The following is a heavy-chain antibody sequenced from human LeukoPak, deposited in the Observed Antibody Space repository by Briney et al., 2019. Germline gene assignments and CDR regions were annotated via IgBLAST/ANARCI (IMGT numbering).Heavy chain of an antibody. CDR1: GYTFTSYY. D-gene: IGHD1-26*01. J-gene: IGHJ6*03. V-gene: IGHV1-46*01. CDR3: ARIHRGSYLLDYYYMDV. CDR2: INPSGGST. Sequence: ASVKVSCKASGYTFTSYYMHWVRQAPGQGLEWMGIINPSGGSTSYAQKFQGRVTMTRDMSTSTVYMELSSLRSEDTAVYYCARIHRGSYLLDYYYMDVWGKGTTVTVSS.